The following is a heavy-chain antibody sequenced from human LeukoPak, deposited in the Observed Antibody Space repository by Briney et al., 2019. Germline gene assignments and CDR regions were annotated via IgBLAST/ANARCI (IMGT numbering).Heavy chain of an antibody. CDR2: IYTSGST. D-gene: IGHD4-17*01. Sequence: SETLSLTCTVSGGSISSYYWSWIRQPAGKGLEWIGRIYTSGSTNYNPSLKGRVTMSVDTSKNQFSLKLSSVTAADTAVYYCARVFIDYGDYLYYYGMDVWGQGTTVTVSS. J-gene: IGHJ6*02. V-gene: IGHV4-4*07. CDR1: GGSISSYY. CDR3: ARVFIDYGDYLYYYGMDV.